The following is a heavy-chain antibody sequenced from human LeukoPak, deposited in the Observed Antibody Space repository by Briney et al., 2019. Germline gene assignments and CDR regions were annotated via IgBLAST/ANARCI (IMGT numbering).Heavy chain of an antibody. D-gene: IGHD3-10*01. V-gene: IGHV4-59*01. CDR3: ARARRQLLWFGELPYYYGMDV. CDR2: IYYSGSA. Sequence: SETLSLTCTVSGGSISSYYWSWIRQPPGKGLEWLGYIYYSGSANYNPSLKSRVTISVDTSKNQFSLKLSSVTAADTAVYYCARARRQLLWFGELPYYYGMDVWGQGTTVTVSS. J-gene: IGHJ6*02. CDR1: GGSISSYY.